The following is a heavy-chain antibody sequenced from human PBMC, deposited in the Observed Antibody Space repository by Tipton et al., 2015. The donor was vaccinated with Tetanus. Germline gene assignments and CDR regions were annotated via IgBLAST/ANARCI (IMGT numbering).Heavy chain of an antibody. CDR2: IRGSGGHI. CDR1: RFNFSTYT. J-gene: IGHJ6*02. CDR3: VRVLKGAKCSRSSCYGYGMDV. V-gene: IGHV3-21*01. Sequence: SLRLSCVGSRFNFSTYTMNWVRQAPGKGLEWVSSIRGSGGHIYYADSVKGRFTISRDNAKNSLYLQMNSLRVEDTAVYYCVRVLKGAKCSRSSCYGYGMDVWGQGTTVTVSS. D-gene: IGHD2-2*01.